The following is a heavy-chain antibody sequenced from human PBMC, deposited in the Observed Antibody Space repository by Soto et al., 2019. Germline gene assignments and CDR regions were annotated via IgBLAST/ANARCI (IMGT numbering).Heavy chain of an antibody. V-gene: IGHV4-39*01. Sequence: PSETLSLTCTVSGGSISSSSYYWGWIRQPPGKGLEWIGSIYYSGSTYYNPSLKSRVTISVDTSKNQFSLKLSSVTAADTAVYYCARYVRLYRMDVWGQGTTVNVSS. D-gene: IGHD3-16*01. CDR3: ARYVRLYRMDV. CDR1: GGSISSSSYY. CDR2: IYYSGST. J-gene: IGHJ6*02.